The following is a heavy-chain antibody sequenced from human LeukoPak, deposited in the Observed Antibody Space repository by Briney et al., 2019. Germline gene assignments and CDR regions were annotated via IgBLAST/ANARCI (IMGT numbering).Heavy chain of an antibody. CDR1: GFTFSSYS. D-gene: IGHD3-3*01. V-gene: IGHV3-21*01. CDR2: ISSSSSNI. J-gene: IGHJ4*02. Sequence: GGSLRLSCAASGFTFSSYSMNWVRQAPGKGLEWVSSISSSSSNIYYADSVKGRFTISRDNAKNSLYLQMNSLRAEDTAVYYCARAYAYYHFWSGYTDLYYFDYWGQGTLVTVSS. CDR3: ARAYAYYHFWSGYTDLYYFDY.